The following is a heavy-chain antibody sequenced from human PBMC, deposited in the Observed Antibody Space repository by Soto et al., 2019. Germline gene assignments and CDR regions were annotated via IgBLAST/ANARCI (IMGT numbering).Heavy chain of an antibody. CDR1: GYTFTSYY. Sequence: QVQLVQSGAEVKKPGASVKVSCKASGYTFTSYYMHWVRQAPGQGLEWMGIINTSGGSTSYAHAQKFQGRVSMTRDTSTSTVYMELSSLRSEDTAVYCCARYGWNVFDIWGQGTMVTGSS. CDR2: INTSGGST. D-gene: IGHD6-19*01. J-gene: IGHJ3*02. CDR3: ARYGWNVFDI. V-gene: IGHV1-46*03.